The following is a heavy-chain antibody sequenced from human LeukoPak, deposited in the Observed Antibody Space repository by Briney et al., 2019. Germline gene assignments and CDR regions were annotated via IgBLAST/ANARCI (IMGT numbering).Heavy chain of an antibody. CDR2: FDPEDGET. J-gene: IGHJ4*02. D-gene: IGHD2-2*01. CDR1: GYTLTELS. V-gene: IGHV1-24*01. Sequence: ASVKVSCKVSGYTLTELSMHWVRQAPGKGLEWMGGFDPEDGETIYAQKFQGRVTMTEDTSTDTAYMELSSLRSEDTAVYYCARGLGYCSSTSCRKPFDYWGQGTLVTVSS. CDR3: ARGLGYCSSTSCRKPFDY.